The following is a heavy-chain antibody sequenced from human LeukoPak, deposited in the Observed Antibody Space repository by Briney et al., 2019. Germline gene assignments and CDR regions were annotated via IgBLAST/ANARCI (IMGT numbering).Heavy chain of an antibody. D-gene: IGHD2/OR15-2a*01. J-gene: IGHJ4*02. CDR1: GFTVSSNY. CDR3: TKDLRYYYTDDHSTMDEHDY. Sequence: GGSLRLSCTASGFTVSSNYMSWVRQAPGQGLEWVAFILYDGSNKYYADSVKSRFTISRDNSKNTLSLQMNTLRAEDSALYYCTKDLRYYYTDDHSTMDEHDYWGQGTLVTVSS. V-gene: IGHV3-30*02. CDR2: ILYDGSNK.